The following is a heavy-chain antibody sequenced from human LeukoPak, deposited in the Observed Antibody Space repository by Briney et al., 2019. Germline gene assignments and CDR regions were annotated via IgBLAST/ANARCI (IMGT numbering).Heavy chain of an antibody. D-gene: IGHD5-18*01. CDR3: ARPKGIQLWLDY. V-gene: IGHV1-3*01. J-gene: IGHJ4*02. CDR2: INAGNGNT. CDR1: GYTFTSYA. Sequence: ASVKVSCKASGYTFTSYAMHWVRQAPGQRLEWMGWINAGNGNTKYSQKFQGRVTITRDTSASTAYMELSSLGSEDTAVYYCARPKGIQLWLDYWGQGTLVTVSS.